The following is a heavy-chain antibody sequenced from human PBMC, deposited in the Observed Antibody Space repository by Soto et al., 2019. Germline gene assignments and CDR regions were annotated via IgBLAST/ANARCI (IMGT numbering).Heavy chain of an antibody. CDR2: ISYDGSNK. CDR3: ARAPTDCFRPSRSCYYYYGMDV. V-gene: IGHV3-30-3*01. D-gene: IGHD2-21*01. CDR1: GFTFSSYA. J-gene: IGHJ6*02. Sequence: QVQLVESGGGVVQPGRSLRLSCAASGFTFSSYAMHWVRQAPGKGLEWVAVISYDGSNKYYADSVKGRFTISRDNSKNTLYLQMNSLRAEDTAVYYCARAPTDCFRPSRSCYYYYGMDVWGQGTTVTVSS.